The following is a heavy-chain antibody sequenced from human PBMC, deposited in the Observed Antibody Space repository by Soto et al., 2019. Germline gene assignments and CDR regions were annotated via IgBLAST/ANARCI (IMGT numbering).Heavy chain of an antibody. Sequence: SETLSLTCAVYGGSFSGYYWSWIRQPPGKGLEWIGEINHSGSTNYNPSLKSRVTISVDTSKNQFSLKLSSVTAADTAVYYCARMKGIAVAGVYNWFDPWGQGTLVTVSS. V-gene: IGHV4-34*01. CDR1: GGSFSGYY. D-gene: IGHD6-19*01. CDR2: INHSGST. CDR3: ARMKGIAVAGVYNWFDP. J-gene: IGHJ5*02.